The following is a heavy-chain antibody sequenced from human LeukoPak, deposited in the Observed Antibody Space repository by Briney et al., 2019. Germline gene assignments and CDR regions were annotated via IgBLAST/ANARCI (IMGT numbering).Heavy chain of an antibody. J-gene: IGHJ6*02. Sequence: GGSLRLSCAASGFTFSSYGMHWVRQAPGKGLEWVAVISYDGSNKYYADSVKGRFTISRDNSKNTLYLQMNSLRAEDTAVYYCAKASPFGTARAFYYYYGMDVWGQGTTVTVSS. D-gene: IGHD1-1*01. V-gene: IGHV3-30*18. CDR1: GFTFSSYG. CDR2: ISYDGSNK. CDR3: AKASPFGTARAFYYYYGMDV.